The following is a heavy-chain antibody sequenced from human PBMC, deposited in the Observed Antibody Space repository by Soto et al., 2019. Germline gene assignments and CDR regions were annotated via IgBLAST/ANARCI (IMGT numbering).Heavy chain of an antibody. D-gene: IGHD3-22*01. J-gene: IGHJ4*02. V-gene: IGHV4-30-4*01. Sequence: SETLSLTCTVSGGSISSGGYFWSWIRQPPGKGLEWIAYIYYTGTTYYNPSLESRVTMAVDTSKNQFSLKLNSVTATDTAVYYCATYYDSSGPTFDYWGQGTQVTVSS. CDR1: GGSISSGGYF. CDR2: IYYTGTT. CDR3: ATYYDSSGPTFDY.